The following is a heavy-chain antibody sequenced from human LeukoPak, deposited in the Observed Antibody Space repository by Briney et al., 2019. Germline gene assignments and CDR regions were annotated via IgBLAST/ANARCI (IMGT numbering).Heavy chain of an antibody. CDR3: ARHGPYLGRLAWFDP. J-gene: IGHJ5*02. Sequence: PSETLSLTCGVSGGSITTTNYWSWVRQSPGKGLEWIGYIYYTGSTNYNPSLKSRVTISVDTSKNQFSLNLSSVTAADTAVYYCARHGPYLGRLAWFDPWGQGTLVTVSS. V-gene: IGHV4-59*08. CDR2: IYYTGST. D-gene: IGHD1-26*01. CDR1: GGSITTTNY.